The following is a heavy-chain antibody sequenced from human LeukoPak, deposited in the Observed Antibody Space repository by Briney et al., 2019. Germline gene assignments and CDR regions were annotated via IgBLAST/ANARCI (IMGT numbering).Heavy chain of an antibody. D-gene: IGHD3-10*01. CDR3: AKIGSYFDY. J-gene: IGHJ4*02. V-gene: IGHV3-23*01. Sequence: GGSLRLSCAASEFTFSSYAMSWVRQAPGKGLEWVSSIGGSGVNTYHADSVKGRVTFSRDNSENTLYLQMNSLRAEDTAVYYCAKIGSYFDYWGQGILVTVSS. CDR1: EFTFSSYA. CDR2: IGGSGVNT.